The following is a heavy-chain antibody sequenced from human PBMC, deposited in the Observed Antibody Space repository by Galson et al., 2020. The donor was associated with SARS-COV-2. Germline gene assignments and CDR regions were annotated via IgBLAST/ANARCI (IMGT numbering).Heavy chain of an antibody. CDR2: IKQDGSEK. J-gene: IGHJ4*02. CDR3: ARVQSMVRGAPSDY. CDR1: GFTFSSYW. V-gene: IGHV3-7*01. D-gene: IGHD3-10*01. Sequence: QLGESLKISCAASGFTFSSYWMSWVRQAPGKGLEWVANIKQDGSEKYYVDSVKGRFTISRDNAKNSLYLQMNSLRAEDTAVYYCARVQSMVRGAPSDYWGQGTLVTVSS.